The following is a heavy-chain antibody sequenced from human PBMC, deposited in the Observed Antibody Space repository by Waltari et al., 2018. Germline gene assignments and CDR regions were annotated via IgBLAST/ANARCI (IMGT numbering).Heavy chain of an antibody. J-gene: IGHJ2*01. Sequence: EVQRVESGGGLVQPGGSLRRSCAASGFTFSTSWMHWVRQAPGKGLVWVSRINSAGSTTTYTDSVKGRFTISRDNAKNTLYLQMNSLRAEDTAVYYCARVAVTTPWYFDLWGRGTLVTVSS. CDR2: INSAGSTT. D-gene: IGHD2-21*02. CDR1: GFTFSTSW. V-gene: IGHV3-74*01. CDR3: ARVAVTTPWYFDL.